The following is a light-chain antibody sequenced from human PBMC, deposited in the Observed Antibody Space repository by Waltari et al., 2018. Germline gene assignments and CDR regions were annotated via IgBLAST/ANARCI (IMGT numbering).Light chain of an antibody. Sequence: QSVLTQPPSVSGAPGQRVTISCTGRFSNIGTSYDVHWYRQVPGTAPKLLISGNKNRPPGVPGRVSGSKSGTSASLAITGRQAEDEADYFCQSYDNSLNAVIFGGGTKLTVL. CDR1: FSNIGTSYD. CDR3: QSYDNSLNAVI. J-gene: IGLJ2*01. CDR2: GNK. V-gene: IGLV1-40*01.